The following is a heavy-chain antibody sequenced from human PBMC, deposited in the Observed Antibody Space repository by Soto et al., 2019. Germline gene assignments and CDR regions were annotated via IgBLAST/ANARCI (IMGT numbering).Heavy chain of an antibody. V-gene: IGHV1-69*04. Sequence: ASVKVSCKASGGTFSTYTITWVRQAPGEGLEWMGRIIPIIGIINYAQKFQGRVTITADKFTGTAYMELTRLRSDDTAVYYCAGDPDSHYNDSHASSYPWGQGTLVTVSS. CDR3: AGDPDSHYNDSHASSYP. CDR2: IIPIIGII. D-gene: IGHD3-22*01. J-gene: IGHJ5*02. CDR1: GGTFSTYT.